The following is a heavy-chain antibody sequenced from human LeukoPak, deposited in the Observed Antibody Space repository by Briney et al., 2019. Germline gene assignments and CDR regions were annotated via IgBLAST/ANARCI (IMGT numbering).Heavy chain of an antibody. J-gene: IGHJ4*02. CDR1: GFTFSSYG. D-gene: IGHD6-6*01. V-gene: IGHV3-30*02. CDR3: AKGRSIAARPGGYYFDY. CDR2: IRYDGSNK. Sequence: PGGSLRLSCAASGFTFSSYGMHWVRQAPGKGLEWVAFIRYDGSNKYYADSVKGRFTISRDNSKNTLYLQMNSLRAEDTAVYYCAKGRSIAARPGGYYFDYWGQGTLVTVSS.